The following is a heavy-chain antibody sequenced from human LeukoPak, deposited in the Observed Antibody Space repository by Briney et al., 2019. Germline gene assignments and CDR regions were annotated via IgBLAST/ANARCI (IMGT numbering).Heavy chain of an antibody. CDR1: EFTFSTYA. CDR2: ISYDGSNK. Sequence: GGSLRLSCAATEFTFSTYALHWVRQAPGKGLDWVAGISYDGSNKYYAESVKGRFTISRDNSKNTLYLQMNSLRAEDTAVYYCGKDFGMDVWGKGTTVTVSS. J-gene: IGHJ6*03. CDR3: GKDFGMDV. D-gene: IGHD3-3*01. V-gene: IGHV3-30-3*01.